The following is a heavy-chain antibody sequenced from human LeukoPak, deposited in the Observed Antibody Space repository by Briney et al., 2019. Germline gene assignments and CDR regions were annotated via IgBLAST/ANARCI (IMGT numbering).Heavy chain of an antibody. CDR2: IYASGAAT. V-gene: IGHV3-23*01. CDR3: AKRPRDSSGYYLGAFDI. J-gene: IGHJ3*02. CDR1: GFTFSTYA. D-gene: IGHD3-22*01. Sequence: PGGSLRLSCAASGFTFSTYAMTWVRQAPGKGLEWVSGIYASGAATHYADTVEGRFTISRDNSKNTLYLQMNTLRVEDTAVYYCAKRPRDSSGYYLGAFDIWGQGTLVTVSS.